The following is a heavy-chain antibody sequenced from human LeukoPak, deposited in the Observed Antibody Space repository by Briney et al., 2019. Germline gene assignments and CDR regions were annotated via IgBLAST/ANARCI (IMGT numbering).Heavy chain of an antibody. V-gene: IGHV3-7*03. Sequence: GGSLRLSCDASAFTSSNYWMSWVRQAPGKGLEWLANIRHDGSDKYYVDSVKGRFTISRDNSKNTLYLQMNSLRAEDTAVYYCAKDRRPTYYSDTSGYYFRDAFNIWGQGTMVTVSS. CDR3: AKDRRPTYYSDTSGYYFRDAFNI. J-gene: IGHJ3*02. CDR2: IRHDGSDK. D-gene: IGHD3-22*01. CDR1: AFTSSNYW.